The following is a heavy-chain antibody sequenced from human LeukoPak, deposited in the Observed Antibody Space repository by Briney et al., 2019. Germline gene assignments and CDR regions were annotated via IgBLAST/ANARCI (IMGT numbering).Heavy chain of an antibody. CDR3: ARVLRYCSGGNCYSGGLGYMDV. CDR1: GFTFSSYA. V-gene: IGHV3-23*01. J-gene: IGHJ6*03. CDR2: ISGSGGST. D-gene: IGHD2-15*01. Sequence: PGGPLRLSCAASGFTFSSYAMSWVRQAPGKGLEWVSAISGSGGSTYYADSVKGRFTISRDNSKNSLFLQMNSLRAEDTAVYYCARVLRYCSGGNCYSGGLGYMDVWGKGTTVTISS.